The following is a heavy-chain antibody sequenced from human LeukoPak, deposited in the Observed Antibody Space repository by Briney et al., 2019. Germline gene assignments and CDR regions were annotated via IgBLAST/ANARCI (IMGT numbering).Heavy chain of an antibody. Sequence: ASVTVSCKASGYTFTSYGMSWVRQAPGQGREWMGWISAYNGNTNYAQKLQGRVTMTTDTSTSTAYMELRSLRSDDTAVYYCARVEYSYDAFDIWGQGTMVTVSS. D-gene: IGHD5-18*01. CDR1: GYTFTSYG. CDR3: ARVEYSYDAFDI. CDR2: ISAYNGNT. V-gene: IGHV1-18*01. J-gene: IGHJ3*02.